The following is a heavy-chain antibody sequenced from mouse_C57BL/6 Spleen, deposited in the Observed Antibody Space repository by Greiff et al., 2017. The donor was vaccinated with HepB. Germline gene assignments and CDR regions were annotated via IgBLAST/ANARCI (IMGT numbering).Heavy chain of an antibody. J-gene: IGHJ2*01. V-gene: IGHV5-4*01. CDR3: ARDGYEDFDD. D-gene: IGHD2-2*01. CDR1: GFTFSSYA. Sequence: EVKLVESGGGLVKPGGSLKLSCAASGFTFSSYAMSWVRQTPEKRLEWVATISDGGSYTYYPDNVKGRFTISRYNAKNNLYLQMSHLKSEDTAMYYCARDGYEDFDDWGQGTTLTVSS. CDR2: ISDGGSYT.